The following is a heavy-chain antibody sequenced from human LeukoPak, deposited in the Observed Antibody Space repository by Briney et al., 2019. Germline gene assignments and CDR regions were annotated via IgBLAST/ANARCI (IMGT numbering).Heavy chain of an antibody. CDR2: IRNDGSNK. CDR1: GFTFSSYG. V-gene: IGHV3-30*02. J-gene: IGHJ6*03. Sequence: GGSLRLSCAASGFTFSSYGMHWARQVPGKGLEWVAFIRNDGSNKYYADSVKGRFTISRDNSKNTLYLQMNSLRAEDTAVYYCAKDGDCSSTSCYGSYYYYYMDVWGKGTTVTVSS. D-gene: IGHD2-2*01. CDR3: AKDGDCSSTSCYGSYYYYYMDV.